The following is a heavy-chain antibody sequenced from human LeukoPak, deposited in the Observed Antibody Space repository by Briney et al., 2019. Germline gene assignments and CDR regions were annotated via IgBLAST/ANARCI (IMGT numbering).Heavy chain of an antibody. V-gene: IGHV3-30*02. CDR3: AKPHYYDTFNWFDP. Sequence: PGGSLRLSCAASGFTFSSYGMHWVRQAPGKGLEWVAFIRYDGSNKYYADSVKGRFIISRDNSKNTLYLQMNSLRAEDTAVYYCAKPHYYDTFNWFDPWGQGTLVTVSS. CDR1: GFTFSSYG. D-gene: IGHD3-22*01. J-gene: IGHJ5*02. CDR2: IRYDGSNK.